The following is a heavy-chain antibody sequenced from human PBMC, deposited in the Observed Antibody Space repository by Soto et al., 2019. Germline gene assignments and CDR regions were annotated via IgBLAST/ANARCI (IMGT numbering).Heavy chain of an antibody. CDR2: VWSDENNK. D-gene: IGHD5-12*01. V-gene: IGHV3-33*01. Sequence: QVQLVESGGGVVQPGRSLRLSCAASGFTFSNFGIHWVRQAPGKGLEWLAVVWSDENNKNYADSVKGRFTISRDNSKNTLYLQMDSLRPEDTAMYYCARDGKSGYDLDYWGQGTLVTVSS. CDR1: GFTFSNFG. CDR3: ARDGKSGYDLDY. J-gene: IGHJ4*02.